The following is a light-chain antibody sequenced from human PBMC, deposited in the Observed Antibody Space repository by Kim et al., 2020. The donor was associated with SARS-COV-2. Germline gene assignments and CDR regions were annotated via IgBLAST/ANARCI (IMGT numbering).Light chain of an antibody. CDR1: GVSRSY. V-gene: IGKV3-20*01. Sequence: PREKAHPPRQGQPGVSRSYLHWCPQTPGQAPSPHIRGASRRPTGIPDGFSDSGSGTDFSLTISRLGPKDFAVYYCQQYGSSPRTFGKGTKVEI. CDR3: QQYGSSPRT. CDR2: GAS. J-gene: IGKJ2*01.